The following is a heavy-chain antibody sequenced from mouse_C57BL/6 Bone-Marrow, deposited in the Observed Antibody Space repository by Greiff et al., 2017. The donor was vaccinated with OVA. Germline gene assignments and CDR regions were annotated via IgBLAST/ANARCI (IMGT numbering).Heavy chain of an antibody. CDR1: GFTFSSYA. Sequence: EVMLVESGEGLVKPGGSLKLSCAASGFTFSSYAMSWVRQTPEKRLEWVAYISSGGDYIYYADTVKGRFTISRDNARNTLYLQMSSLKSEDTAMYYCTRDDYAPSLAYWGQGTLVTVSA. V-gene: IGHV5-9-1*02. D-gene: IGHD2-4*01. J-gene: IGHJ3*01. CDR3: TRDDYAPSLAY. CDR2: ISSGGDYI.